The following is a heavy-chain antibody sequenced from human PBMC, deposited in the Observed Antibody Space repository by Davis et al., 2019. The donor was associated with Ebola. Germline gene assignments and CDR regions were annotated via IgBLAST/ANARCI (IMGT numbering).Heavy chain of an antibody. V-gene: IGHV3-53*01. CDR2: IYRDERT. D-gene: IGHD4-17*01. CDR1: GFIVSATY. J-gene: IGHJ2*01. CDR3: ARHVNGDFWYFDL. Sequence: GGSLRLSCAASGFIVSATYMRWVRQAPGKGLEWVSVIYRDERTYYADSVKGRFTVSRDNSENMLYLQMSTLRAEDTAVYYCARHVNGDFWYFDLWGRGTRVTVSS.